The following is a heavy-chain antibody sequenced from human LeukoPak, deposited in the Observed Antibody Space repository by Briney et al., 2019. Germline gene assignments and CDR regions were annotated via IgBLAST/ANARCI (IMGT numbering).Heavy chain of an antibody. J-gene: IGHJ4*02. D-gene: IGHD2-15*01. CDR1: GFSYSAYA. CDR3: ARDRGGRTGLDD. CDR2: ISGSGGST. V-gene: IGHV3-23*01. Sequence: PGGSLRLSCAASGFSYSAYAMNWVRQAPGKGLEWVSGISGSGGSTYYADSVKGRFTISRDNSKNTLYLQMNSLSAEDTALYYCARDRGGRTGLDDWGQGTLVTVSS.